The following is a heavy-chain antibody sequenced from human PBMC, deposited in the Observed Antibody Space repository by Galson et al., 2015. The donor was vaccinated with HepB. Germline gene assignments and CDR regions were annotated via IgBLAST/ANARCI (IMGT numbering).Heavy chain of an antibody. J-gene: IGHJ3*02. CDR3: ARDRTQYYDTSGYSGAFDI. CDR1: GYTFSDYY. CDR2: IKPYNGAA. V-gene: IGHV1-2*06. D-gene: IGHD3-22*01. Sequence: SVKVSCKASGYTFSDYYIHWVRLAPGQGLEWMGRIKPYNGAANYAQKFQGRVTMTRDTSINTAYMELRSLTYDDMAVYYCARDRTQYYDTSGYSGAFDIWGQGTVVTVSS.